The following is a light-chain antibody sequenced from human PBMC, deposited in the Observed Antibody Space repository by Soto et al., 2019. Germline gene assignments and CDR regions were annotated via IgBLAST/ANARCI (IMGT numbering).Light chain of an antibody. CDR3: SSYKSGATLV. J-gene: IGLJ2*01. Sequence: QSVLTQPASVSGSPGQSITISCSGTSSDIGGFVNYVSWYQQHPGKAPKLMIYDVNSRPSGVSYRFSGSKSDNTASLTISGLQPEDEADYYCSSYKSGATLVFGGGTQLTVL. CDR2: DVN. CDR1: SSDIGGFVNY. V-gene: IGLV2-14*03.